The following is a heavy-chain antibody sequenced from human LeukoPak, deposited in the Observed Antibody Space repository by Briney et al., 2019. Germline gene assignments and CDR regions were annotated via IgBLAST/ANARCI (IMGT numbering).Heavy chain of an antibody. V-gene: IGHV4-39*01. D-gene: IGHD3-10*01. CDR3: ARFGFGETYFDY. CDR1: GDSINSLDL. Sequence: SGTLSLTCTVSGDSINSLDLWSWVRQPPGKGLEWIGSIYYSGSTYYNPSLKSRVTISVDTSKNQFSLKLSSVTAADTAVYYCARFGFGETYFDYWGQGTLVTVSS. CDR2: IYYSGST. J-gene: IGHJ4*02.